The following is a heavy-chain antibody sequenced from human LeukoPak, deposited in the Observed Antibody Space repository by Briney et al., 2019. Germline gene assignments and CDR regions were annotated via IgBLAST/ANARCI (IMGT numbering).Heavy chain of an antibody. CDR2: ITGSGGST. Sequence: GGSLRLSCAASGFIFSRFSMNWVRQAPGKGLEWVSGITGSGGSTYYADSVKGRFSISRDNAKNSLYLQMNSLRAEDTAVYYCAKDLPWDYWGQGTLVTVSS. J-gene: IGHJ4*02. CDR1: GFIFSRFS. D-gene: IGHD1-26*01. CDR3: AKDLPWDY. V-gene: IGHV3-23*01.